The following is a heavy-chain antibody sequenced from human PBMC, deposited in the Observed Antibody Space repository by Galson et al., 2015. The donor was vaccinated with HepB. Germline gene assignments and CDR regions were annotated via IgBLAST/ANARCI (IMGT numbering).Heavy chain of an antibody. D-gene: IGHD3-3*01. CDR1: GYTFTSYG. J-gene: IGHJ6*02. CDR2: ISAYNGNT. CDR3: ARTSYYDFWSGHAVPNDYYYGMDV. V-gene: IGHV1-18*04. Sequence: SVKVSCKASGYTFTSYGISWVRQAPGQGLEWMGWISAYNGNTNYAQKLQGRVTMTTDTSTSTAYMELRSLRSDDTAVYYCARTSYYDFWSGHAVPNDYYYGMDVWGQGTTVTVSS.